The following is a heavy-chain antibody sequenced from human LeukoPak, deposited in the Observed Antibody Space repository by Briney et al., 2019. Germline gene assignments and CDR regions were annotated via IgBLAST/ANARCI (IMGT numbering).Heavy chain of an antibody. CDR3: TRDQDGRVFLVP. CDR2: IYYSGST. D-gene: IGHD6-6*01. Sequence: PSETLSHTCPLPCDSIKKGGYFGSWIRQHPGKGLEWIGYIYYSGSTYYNPSLKSRVSISVDTSKNQFSLNLSSVTASDTAVYDWTRDQDGRVFLVPGAQGTLVTVSS. J-gene: IGHJ4*02. CDR1: CDSIKKGGYF. V-gene: IGHV4-31*03.